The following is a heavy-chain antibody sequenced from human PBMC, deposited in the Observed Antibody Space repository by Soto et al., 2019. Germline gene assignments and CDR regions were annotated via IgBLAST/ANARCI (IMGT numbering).Heavy chain of an antibody. J-gene: IGHJ4*02. V-gene: IGHV4-39*01. Sequence: SETLSLTCTVSGDSISRSSYFWGWIRQPPGRGLEWIGSIYYGGSTYYNPSLKSRATISVDTSKNQFSLKLSSVTAEDTAVYYCARSYCSSTSCYGKRSEFDYWGQGTLVTVSS. CDR1: GDSISRSSYF. D-gene: IGHD2-2*01. CDR2: IYYGGST. CDR3: ARSYCSSTSCYGKRSEFDY.